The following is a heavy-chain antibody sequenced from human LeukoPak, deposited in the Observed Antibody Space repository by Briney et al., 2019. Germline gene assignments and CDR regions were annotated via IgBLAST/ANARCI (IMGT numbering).Heavy chain of an antibody. J-gene: IGHJ4*02. Sequence: ASVKVSCKASGYTFTSYGISWVRQAPGQGLEWMGWISAYNGNTNYAQKLQGRVTMTTDTSTSTAYMELRSLRSDDTAVYYCARDLPLRYNSGWPFDYWGQGTLVTVSS. CDR2: ISAYNGNT. D-gene: IGHD6-19*01. CDR1: GYTFTSYG. V-gene: IGHV1-18*01. CDR3: ARDLPLRYNSGWPFDY.